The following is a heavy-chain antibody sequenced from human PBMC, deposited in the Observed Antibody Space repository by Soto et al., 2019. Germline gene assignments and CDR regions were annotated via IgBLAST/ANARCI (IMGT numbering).Heavy chain of an antibody. CDR1: GGPIKTGDYY. Sequence: PSETLSLTCNVSGGPIKTGDYYWNWIRQPPGKGLEWIGYVFYSGATNYSPSLKSRAAISMDTSMNQFSLSLTSVTAADTAVYYCARAGFSYGHLLFWGQGIRVTVSS. V-gene: IGHV4-30-4*01. J-gene: IGHJ4*02. D-gene: IGHD3-10*01. CDR3: ARAGFSYGHLLF. CDR2: VFYSGAT.